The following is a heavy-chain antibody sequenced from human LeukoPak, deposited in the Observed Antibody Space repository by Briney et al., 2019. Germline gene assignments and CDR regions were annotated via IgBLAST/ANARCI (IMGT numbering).Heavy chain of an antibody. CDR3: AKLGGQREVVPAAIFDY. V-gene: IGHV1-46*01. D-gene: IGHD2-2*01. Sequence: GASVNVSCKASGYTFTRYYMHWVRQAPGQGLEWMGIINPSGGSTSYAQKFQGRVTITADESTSTAYMELSSLRSEDTAVYYCAKLGGQREVVPAAIFDYWGQGTLVTVSS. J-gene: IGHJ4*02. CDR1: GYTFTRYY. CDR2: INPSGGST.